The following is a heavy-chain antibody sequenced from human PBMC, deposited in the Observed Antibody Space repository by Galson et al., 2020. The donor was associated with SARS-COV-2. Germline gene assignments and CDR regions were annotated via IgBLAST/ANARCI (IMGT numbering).Heavy chain of an antibody. CDR3: ARDSRYYDFLWRSYRRTTFYYFDY. CDR2: INYTGST. V-gene: IGHV4-34*01. D-gene: IGHD3-16*02. CDR1: GGSFSKYY. Sequence: SETLSLTCAVYGGSFSKYYWTWIRQPPGKGLEWVGDINYTGSTKYNPALKSRLTISVDTYKNQFPLKLSAVTAADTAVYYCARDSRYYDFLWRSYRRTTFYYFDYWGQGSLVSVSS. J-gene: IGHJ4*02.